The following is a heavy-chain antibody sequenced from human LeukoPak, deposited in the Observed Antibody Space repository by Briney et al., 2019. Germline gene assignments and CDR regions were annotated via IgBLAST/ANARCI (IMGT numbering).Heavy chain of an antibody. V-gene: IGHV4-59*01. D-gene: IGHD5-24*01. J-gene: IGHJ4*02. CDR3: AREGRDGYNPDY. CDR2: IYYSGST. Sequence: SETLSLTCTVSGGSISSYYWSWLRQPPGKGLEWIGYIYYSGSTNYNPSLKSRVTISVDTSKNQFSLKLSSVTAADTAVYYCAREGRDGYNPDYWGQGTLVTVSS. CDR1: GGSISSYY.